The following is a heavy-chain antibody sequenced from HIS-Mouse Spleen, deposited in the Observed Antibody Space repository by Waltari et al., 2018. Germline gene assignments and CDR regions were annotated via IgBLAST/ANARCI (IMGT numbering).Heavy chain of an antibody. J-gene: IGHJ2*01. D-gene: IGHD6-13*01. V-gene: IGHV4-39*07. Sequence: QLQLQESGPGLVKPSETLSLTCTVSGGSISSSSYYWGWIRQPPGKGLEWIGSIYYSGCTYYNPSLKSRVTISVDTSKNQFSLKLSSVTAADKAVYYCAREIPYSSSWYDWYFDLWGRGTLVTVSS. CDR3: AREIPYSSSWYDWYFDL. CDR1: GGSISSSSYY. CDR2: IYYSGCT.